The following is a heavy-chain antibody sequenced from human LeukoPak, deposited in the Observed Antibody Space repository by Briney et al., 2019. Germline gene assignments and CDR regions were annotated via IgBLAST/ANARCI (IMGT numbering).Heavy chain of an antibody. CDR1: GYSFTSYW. D-gene: IGHD6-6*01. J-gene: IGHJ6*03. CDR3: ARNGMAARTEDDYYYYYMDV. Sequence: GESPKISCKGSGYSFTSYWIGWVRQMPGKGLEWMGIIYPGDSDTRYSPSFQGQVTISADKSISTAYLQWSSLKASDTAMYYCARNGMAARTEDDYYYYYMDVWGKGTTVTVSS. V-gene: IGHV5-51*01. CDR2: IYPGDSDT.